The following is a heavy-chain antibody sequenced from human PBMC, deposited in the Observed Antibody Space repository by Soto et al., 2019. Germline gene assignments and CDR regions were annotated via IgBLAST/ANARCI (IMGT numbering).Heavy chain of an antibody. CDR3: ARVRVVPDPYYMDV. D-gene: IGHD3-3*01. Sequence: TSETLSLTCTVSGGSISSYYWSWIRQPPGKGLEWIGYIYYSGSTNYNPSLKSRVTISVDTSKNQFSLKLSSVTAADTAVYYCARVRVVPDPYYMDVWGKGTTVTVSS. V-gene: IGHV4-59*01. CDR2: IYYSGST. CDR1: GGSISSYY. J-gene: IGHJ6*03.